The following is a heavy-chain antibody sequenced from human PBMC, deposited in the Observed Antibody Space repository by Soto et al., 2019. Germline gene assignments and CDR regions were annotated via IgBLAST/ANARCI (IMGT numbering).Heavy chain of an antibody. CDR2: ISYDGSNK. D-gene: IGHD6-19*01. Sequence: QVQLVESGGGVVQPGRSLRLSCAASGFTFSSYAMHWVRQAPGKGLEWVAVISYDGSNKYYADSVKGRFTISRDNSKNTLYRQMNSLRAEDTAVYYCARSGPGIAVAGYFDYWGQGTLVTVSS. CDR3: ARSGPGIAVAGYFDY. V-gene: IGHV3-30-3*01. J-gene: IGHJ4*02. CDR1: GFTFSSYA.